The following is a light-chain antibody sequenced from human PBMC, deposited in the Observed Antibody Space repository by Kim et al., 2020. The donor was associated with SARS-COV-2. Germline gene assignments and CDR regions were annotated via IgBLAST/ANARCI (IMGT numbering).Light chain of an antibody. Sequence: QSVLTQPASVSGSPGQSITISCTGTSSDVGSYNLVSWYQQHPGKAPKLMIYEVSQRPSGVSNRFSGSKSGNTASLTISGLQAEDEADYYCCSYAGSLWVFGGGTQLTVL. V-gene: IGLV2-23*02. J-gene: IGLJ3*02. CDR3: CSYAGSLWV. CDR2: EVS. CDR1: SSDVGSYNL.